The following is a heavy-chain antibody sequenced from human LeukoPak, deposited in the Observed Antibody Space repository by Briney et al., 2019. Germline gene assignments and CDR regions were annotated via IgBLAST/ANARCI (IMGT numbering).Heavy chain of an antibody. CDR3: ARVVSSSWYYYYYGMDV. V-gene: IGHV1-8*01. D-gene: IGHD6-13*01. Sequence: ASVKVSCKASGYTFTSYDIHWVRQATGQGLAWMGWMNPNSGNTGYAQKFQGRVTMTRNTSISTAYMELSSLRSEDTAVYYCARVVSSSWYYYYYGMDVWGQGTTVTVSS. J-gene: IGHJ6*02. CDR2: MNPNSGNT. CDR1: GYTFTSYD.